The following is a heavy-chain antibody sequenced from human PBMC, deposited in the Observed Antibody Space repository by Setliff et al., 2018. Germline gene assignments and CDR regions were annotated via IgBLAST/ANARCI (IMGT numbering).Heavy chain of an antibody. V-gene: IGHV4-39*01. D-gene: IGHD3-10*01. CDR1: GGSLRGNAIF. Sequence: SETLSLTCTVSGGSLRGNAIFWGWIRQPRGKGLEWIGSIYYTGDPYSNPSLKSRGTMSVDTSRNQLSLKLTSVTAADTAVYYCARQVGSRSRGYNYYYYYMDVWGKGTTVTAP. CDR3: ARQVGSRSRGYNYYYYYMDV. J-gene: IGHJ6*03. CDR2: IYYTGDP.